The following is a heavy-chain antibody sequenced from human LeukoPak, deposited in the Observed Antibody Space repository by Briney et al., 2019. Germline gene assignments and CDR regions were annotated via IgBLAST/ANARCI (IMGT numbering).Heavy chain of an antibody. V-gene: IGHV1-18*01. CDR2: ISTYNDNT. CDR1: GHTFTRYD. D-gene: IGHD6-6*01. J-gene: IGHJ4*02. Sequence: ASVKVSCKASGHTFTRYDISWVRQAPGQGLEWMGWISTYNDNTHYAQKLQGRVTMTTDTSTSTVYMELKSLRSDDTAVYYCARIQSRIIAARPGNPAFDYWGRGTLVTVSS. CDR3: ARIQSRIIAARPGNPAFDY.